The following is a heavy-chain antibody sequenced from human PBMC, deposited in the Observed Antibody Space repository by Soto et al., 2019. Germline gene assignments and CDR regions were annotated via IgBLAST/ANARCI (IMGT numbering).Heavy chain of an antibody. V-gene: IGHV3-23*01. J-gene: IGHJ2*01. CDR1: GFTFSSYA. CDR3: AKDVAAWYFDL. CDR2: ISGSGGST. Sequence: EVQLLESGGGLVQPGGSLRLSCAASGFTFSSYAMSWVRQAPGKGLEWVSGISGSGGSTYYADSVRGRFTISRDNSKNTLYLQINSLRAEDTAVYYCAKDVAAWYFDLWGRGTLVTVSS.